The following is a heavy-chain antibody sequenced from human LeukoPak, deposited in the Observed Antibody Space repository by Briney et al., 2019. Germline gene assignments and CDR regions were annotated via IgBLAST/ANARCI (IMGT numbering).Heavy chain of an antibody. CDR3: ARDRRGGDSMIRGLDY. CDR1: GGSISSADYY. Sequence: SQTLSLTCTVSGGSISSADYYWSWIRQPPGKGLEWIGYIYYSGSTYYNPSLKSRLTISVDTSKNQSSLKLSSVTAADTAVYYCARDRRGGDSMIRGLDYWGQGTLVTVSS. CDR2: IYYSGST. V-gene: IGHV4-30-4*01. D-gene: IGHD3-10*01. J-gene: IGHJ4*02.